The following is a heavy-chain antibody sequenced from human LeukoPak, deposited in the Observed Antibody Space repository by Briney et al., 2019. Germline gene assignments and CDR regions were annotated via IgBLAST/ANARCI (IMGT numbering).Heavy chain of an antibody. CDR2: IYTSGRT. Sequence: SETLSLTCTVSGGSISSYYWSWMRQPAGKGLEGIGRIYTSGRTNYNPSLNSRVTMSLNTSKNQLSLRLRSVAAADTAVYNCARHITSGISDWFDPWGQGTLVTVSS. D-gene: IGHD1-14*01. CDR3: ARHITSGISDWFDP. CDR1: GGSISSYY. J-gene: IGHJ5*02. V-gene: IGHV4-4*07.